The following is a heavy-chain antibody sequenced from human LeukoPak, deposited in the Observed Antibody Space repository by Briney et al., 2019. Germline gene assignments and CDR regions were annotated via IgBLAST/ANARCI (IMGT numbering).Heavy chain of an antibody. CDR1: GFTFSTYN. D-gene: IGHD6-13*01. Sequence: GGSLRLSCAASGFTFSTYNMDWVRQAPGKGLEWVASIDFTSNFIFYGDSVKGRFTISRDNSKNTLYVQMNSLRAEDTAVYYCAKEGYSRGYYSYYYMDVWGKGTTVTVSS. V-gene: IGHV3-21*01. CDR2: IDFTSNFI. J-gene: IGHJ6*03. CDR3: AKEGYSRGYYSYYYMDV.